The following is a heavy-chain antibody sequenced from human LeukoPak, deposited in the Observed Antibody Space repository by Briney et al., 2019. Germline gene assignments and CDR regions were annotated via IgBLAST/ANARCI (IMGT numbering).Heavy chain of an antibody. D-gene: IGHD3-3*01. Sequence: PSETLSLTCTVSGYSISSGYHYGWIRQPPGKGLEWIGSVHQSGSTYYNPSLKSRVTISIDNSKSQFSLKLTSVTAADTAVYYCGSQREWSLTEYHFDYWGQGTLVTVSS. J-gene: IGHJ4*02. CDR2: VHQSGST. CDR1: GYSISSGYH. CDR3: GSQREWSLTEYHFDY. V-gene: IGHV4-38-2*02.